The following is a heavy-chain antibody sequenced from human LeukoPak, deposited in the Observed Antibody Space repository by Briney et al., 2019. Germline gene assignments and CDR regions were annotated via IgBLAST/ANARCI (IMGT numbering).Heavy chain of an antibody. CDR3: ARHSGRWLHSDY. CDR2: INPNSGGT. Sequence: ASVRVSCKASGYTFTGYYMHWVRQAPGQGLEWMGWINPNSGGTNYAQKFQGRVTMTRDTSISTAYMELSRLRSDDTAVYYCARHSGRWLHSDYWGQGTLVTVSS. V-gene: IGHV1-2*02. D-gene: IGHD5-24*01. CDR1: GYTFTGYY. J-gene: IGHJ4*02.